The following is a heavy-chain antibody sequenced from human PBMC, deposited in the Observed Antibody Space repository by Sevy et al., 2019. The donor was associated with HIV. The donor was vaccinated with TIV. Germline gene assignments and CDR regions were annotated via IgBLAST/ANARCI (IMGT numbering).Heavy chain of an antibody. D-gene: IGHD3-22*01. J-gene: IGHJ4*02. V-gene: IGHV1-24*01. CDR2: FDPEDDET. CDR3: ATTKDYSNSSGSPFDY. CDR1: GYTLSELS. Sequence: ASVKVSCKVSGYTLSELSMHWVRQAPGKGLEWMGSFDPEDDETIYAQKFQGRVTMTEDTSRDTAYMELNNLRSEDTAVYYCATTKDYSNSSGSPFDYWGQGTLVTVSS.